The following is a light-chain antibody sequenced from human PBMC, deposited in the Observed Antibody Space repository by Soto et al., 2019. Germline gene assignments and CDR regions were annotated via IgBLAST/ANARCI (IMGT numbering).Light chain of an antibody. CDR2: GAS. CDR1: QSINSN. Sequence: VMTQSPATLSVSPGERATLSCAASQSINSNLAWYQQRPGQAPRLLIYGASTRATGIPARFSGSGSGTEFPLTISSLQSEDFAVYYCQQYNNWPITFGQGTRLEI. J-gene: IGKJ5*01. CDR3: QQYNNWPIT. V-gene: IGKV3-15*01.